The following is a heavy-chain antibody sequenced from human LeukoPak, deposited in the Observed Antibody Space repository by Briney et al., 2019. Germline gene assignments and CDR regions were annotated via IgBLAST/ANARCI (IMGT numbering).Heavy chain of an antibody. CDR2: INAGNGNT. CDR3: ARDGEYSGSYYDY. Sequence: AASVKVSCKASGYTFTSYAMHWVRQAPGQRLEWMGWINAGNGNTKYSQKFQGRVTITRDTSASTAYMELSGLRSEDTAVYYCARDGEYSGSYYDYWGQGTLVTVSS. CDR1: GYTFTSYA. V-gene: IGHV1-3*01. D-gene: IGHD1-26*01. J-gene: IGHJ4*02.